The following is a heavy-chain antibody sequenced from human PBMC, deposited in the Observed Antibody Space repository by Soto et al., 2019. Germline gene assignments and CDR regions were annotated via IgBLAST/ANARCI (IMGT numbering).Heavy chain of an antibody. J-gene: IGHJ4*02. Sequence: GESLKISCKGSGYSFTNYWIGWVRQMPGKGLEWMGIIYPADSDIRYSPSFQGQVTISVDKSISTAYLQWSSLKASDTAMYYCARNPTVDRYLDYWGQGTLVTVSS. CDR3: ARNPTVDRYLDY. D-gene: IGHD4-4*01. CDR1: GYSFTNYW. CDR2: IYPADSDI. V-gene: IGHV5-51*01.